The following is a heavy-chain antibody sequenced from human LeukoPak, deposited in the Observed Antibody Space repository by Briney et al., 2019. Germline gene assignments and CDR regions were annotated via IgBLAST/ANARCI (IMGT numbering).Heavy chain of an antibody. Sequence: SETLSLTCAVSGYSVRSDYYWGWIRQTPGKGLEWIGSIYHSGSTHYNPSLKSRVTISVDTSKNQFSLRLSSVTAADTAVYYCSRFFWKSGGYFDLWGQGILVTVSS. V-gene: IGHV4-38-2*01. D-gene: IGHD2-15*01. CDR3: SRFFWKSGGYFDL. J-gene: IGHJ4*02. CDR1: GYSVRSDYY. CDR2: IYHSGST.